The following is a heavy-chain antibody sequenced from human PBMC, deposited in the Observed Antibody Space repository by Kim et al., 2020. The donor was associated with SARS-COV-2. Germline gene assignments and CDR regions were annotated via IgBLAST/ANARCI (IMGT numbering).Heavy chain of an antibody. CDR2: IKKDGSET. D-gene: IGHD6-19*01. V-gene: IGHV3-7*05. CDR3: AAGRGWLIDV. CDR1: GLTFSDYW. J-gene: IGHJ4*02. Sequence: GGSLRLSCAASGLTFSDYWVNWVRQAPGKGLEWVANIKKDGSETNYVDSVKGRFTLSRDNAKNLVFLEVNTLTADDSAVYCCAAGRGWLIDVWGQGTLVTVSS.